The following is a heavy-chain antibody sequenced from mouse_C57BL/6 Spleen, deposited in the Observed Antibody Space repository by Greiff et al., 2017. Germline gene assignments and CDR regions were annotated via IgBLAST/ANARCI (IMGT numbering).Heavy chain of an antibody. J-gene: IGHJ1*03. Sequence: QVQLQQPGAELVMPGASVKLSCKASGYTFTSYWMHWVKQRPGQGLEWIGEIDPSDSYTNYNQKFKGKSTLTVDKSSSTAYMQLSSLTSEDSAVYYCARWDGSSHWYFDVWGTGTTVTVSS. CDR2: IDPSDSYT. CDR3: ARWDGSSHWYFDV. CDR1: GYTFTSYW. V-gene: IGHV1-69*01. D-gene: IGHD1-1*01.